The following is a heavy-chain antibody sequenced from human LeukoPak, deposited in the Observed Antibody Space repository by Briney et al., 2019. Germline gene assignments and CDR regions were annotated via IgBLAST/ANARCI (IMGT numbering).Heavy chain of an antibody. D-gene: IGHD4-17*01. J-gene: IGHJ3*02. CDR2: INPSGGYT. CDR3: AARYDFGDVDAFDI. Sequence: ASVKVSCKASGYTFADYYIHWVRQAPGQGLDWMGMINPSGGYTNYAQKFQGRVTMTRDTSTSTVYMELSSLRSEDTAVYYCAARYDFGDVDAFDIWGQGTMVTVSS. CDR1: GYTFADYY. V-gene: IGHV1-46*01.